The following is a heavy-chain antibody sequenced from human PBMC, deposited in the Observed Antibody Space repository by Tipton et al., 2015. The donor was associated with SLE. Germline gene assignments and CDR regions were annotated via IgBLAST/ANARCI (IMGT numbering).Heavy chain of an antibody. V-gene: IGHV3-30*02. D-gene: IGHD2-8*02. J-gene: IGHJ6*02. CDR2: IRYDGSNK. Sequence: SLRLSCAASGFTFSSYGMHWVRQAPGKGLEWVAFIRYDGSNKYYADSVKGRFTISRDNSKNTLYLQMNSLRAEDTAVYYCAKDPRWGRYYYGMDVWGQGTTVTVSS. CDR1: GFTFSSYG. CDR3: AKDPRWGRYYYGMDV.